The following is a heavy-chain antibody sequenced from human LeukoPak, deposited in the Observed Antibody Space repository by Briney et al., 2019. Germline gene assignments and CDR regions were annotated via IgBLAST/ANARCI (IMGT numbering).Heavy chain of an antibody. CDR2: IHNSGTT. CDR1: GGPFSCYF. V-gene: IGHV4-34*01. CDR3: ARRYYYNLGSFPFDF. D-gene: IGHD3-10*01. J-gene: IGHJ4*02. Sequence: KSSEPLSLTCAVSGGPFSCYFWSWIRQSSGKGLEWIEEIHNSGTTNYNPSLNSRVTISEDTSKNQFYLNLSSVTAADTAVYYCARRYYYNLGSFPFDFWGQGTLVTVSS.